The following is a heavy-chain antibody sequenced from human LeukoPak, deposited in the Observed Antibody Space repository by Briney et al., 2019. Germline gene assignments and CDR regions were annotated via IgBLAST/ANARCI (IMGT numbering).Heavy chain of an antibody. CDR3: ARRSLTTGGHAFDV. CDR1: GFTFSDHN. CDR2: MSGSGI. D-gene: IGHD1-1*01. J-gene: IGHJ3*01. V-gene: IGHV3-11*01. Sequence: GGSLRLPCAATGFTFSDHNMGWMRQAPGKGLEWTSYMSGSGIYYADSVKGRFTISRDNAKNSLYLQMSSLRAEDSAVYFCARRSLTTGGHAFDVWGQGTLVTVSS.